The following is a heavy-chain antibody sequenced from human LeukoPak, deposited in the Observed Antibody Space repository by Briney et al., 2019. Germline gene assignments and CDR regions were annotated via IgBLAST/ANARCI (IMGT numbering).Heavy chain of an antibody. V-gene: IGHV1-24*01. CDR2: FDPEDGET. J-gene: IGHJ4*02. CDR3: ATSRQDIVVVPAAAGFDY. CDR1: GYTLTELS. Sequence: ASVKVSCKVSGYTLTELSMHWVRQAPGKGLEWMGGFDPEDGETIYAQKFQGRVTMTEDTSTDTAYMELSSLRSEDTAVYYCATSRQDIVVVPAAAGFDYRGQGTLVTVSS. D-gene: IGHD2-2*01.